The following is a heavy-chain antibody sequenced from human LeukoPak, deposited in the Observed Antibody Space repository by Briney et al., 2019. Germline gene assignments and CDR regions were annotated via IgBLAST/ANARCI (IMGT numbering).Heavy chain of an antibody. D-gene: IGHD3-22*01. V-gene: IGHV3-13*01. CDR2: IGTAGDT. Sequence: GGSLRLSCAASGFTFSSYDMHWVRQATGKGLEWVSAIGTAGDTYYPDSVKGRFTISRDNSKNTLYLQMNSLRAEDTAVYYCAKRPRITMIVVVTDFDYWGQGTLVTVSS. J-gene: IGHJ4*02. CDR3: AKRPRITMIVVVTDFDY. CDR1: GFTFSSYD.